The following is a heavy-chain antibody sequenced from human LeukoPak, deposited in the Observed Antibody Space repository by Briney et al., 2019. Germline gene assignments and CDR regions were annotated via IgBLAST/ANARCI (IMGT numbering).Heavy chain of an antibody. CDR3: AKSLHLEWLSNWFDP. D-gene: IGHD3-3*01. Sequence: PGGSLRLSCTASAFTFTNYAMNWVRQAPGKGLEWVSAISGSGGSTYYADSVKGRFTISRDNSKNTLYLQMNSLRAEDTAVYYCAKSLHLEWLSNWFDPWGQGTLVTVSS. V-gene: IGHV3-23*01. J-gene: IGHJ5*02. CDR1: AFTFTNYA. CDR2: ISGSGGST.